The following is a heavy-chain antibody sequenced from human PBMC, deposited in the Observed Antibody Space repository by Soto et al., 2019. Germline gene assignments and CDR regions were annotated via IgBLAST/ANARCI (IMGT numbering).Heavy chain of an antibody. D-gene: IGHD4-17*01. J-gene: IGHJ6*02. V-gene: IGHV3-23*01. CDR2: INSDGSST. CDR3: AKLDGDYVASGV. Sequence: EVQLLESGGGLVQPGRSLRLSCAASGFIFSDYALSWVRQTPGRGLEWVSSINSDGSSTYYSDSVKGRFTISKDNSKKTLYLQMDSLRADDTAVYYCAKLDGDYVASGVWGQGTTVTVSS. CDR1: GFIFSDYA.